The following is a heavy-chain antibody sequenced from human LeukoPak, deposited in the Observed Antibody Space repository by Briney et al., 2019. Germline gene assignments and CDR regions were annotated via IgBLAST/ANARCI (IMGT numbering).Heavy chain of an antibody. CDR1: GFTFDDYA. V-gene: IGHV3-9*03. Sequence: GGSLRLSCAASGFTFDDYAMHWVRQAPGKGLEWVSGISWNSGSIGYADSVKGRFTISRDNAKNSLYLQMNSLRAEDMALYYCAKGKFYHDSSGYPNDAFDIWGQGTMVTVSS. CDR3: AKGKFYHDSSGYPNDAFDI. D-gene: IGHD3-22*01. J-gene: IGHJ3*02. CDR2: ISWNSGSI.